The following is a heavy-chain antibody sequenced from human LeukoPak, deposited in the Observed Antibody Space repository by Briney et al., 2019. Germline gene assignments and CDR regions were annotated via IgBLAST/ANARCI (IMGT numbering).Heavy chain of an antibody. V-gene: IGHV3-21*01. J-gene: IGHJ6*02. CDR1: GFTCSDYS. D-gene: IGHD5/OR15-5a*01. CDR2: ISSSSDYI. Sequence: GGSLRLSCPASGFTCSDYSMSWVRQAPGKGLEWVSSISSSSDYIYYADSAKGRFTISRDNARNSLYLQMNSLRAEDTAVYYCARSRSVSNYKGMDVWGQGTTVTVSS. CDR3: ARSRSVSNYKGMDV.